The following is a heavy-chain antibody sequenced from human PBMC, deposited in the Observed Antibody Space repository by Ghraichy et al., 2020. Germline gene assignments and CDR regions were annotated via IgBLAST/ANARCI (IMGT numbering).Heavy chain of an antibody. J-gene: IGHJ4*02. CDR3: ASYFGGNWGSIDF. CDR2: ISSSGSTI. CDR1: GFTFSDYY. V-gene: IGHV3-11*04. D-gene: IGHD7-27*01. Sequence: LSLTCAASGFTFSDYYMTWIRQAPGKGLEWVSYISSSGSTIYYADSVKGRFTISRDNAKNSLYLQMNSLGAEDTAVYYCASYFGGNWGSIDFWGQGTLVTVSS.